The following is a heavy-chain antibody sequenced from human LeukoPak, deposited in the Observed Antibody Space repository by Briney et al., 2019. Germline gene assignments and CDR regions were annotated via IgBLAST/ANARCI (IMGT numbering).Heavy chain of an antibody. CDR2: INHSGST. CDR3: ARENYYGSGSYYPYYYYGMDV. CDR1: GGSLSGYY. J-gene: IGHJ6*02. V-gene: IGHV4-34*01. D-gene: IGHD3-10*01. Sequence: SETLSLTCAVYGGSLSGYYWSWIRQPPGKGLEWIGEINHSGSTNYNPSLKSRVTISVDTSKNQFSLKLSSVTAADTAAYYCARENYYGSGSYYPYYYYGMDVWGQGTTVTVSS.